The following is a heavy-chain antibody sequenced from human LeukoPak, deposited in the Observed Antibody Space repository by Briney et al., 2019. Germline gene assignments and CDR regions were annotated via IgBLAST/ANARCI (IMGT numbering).Heavy chain of an antibody. V-gene: IGHV3-23*01. Sequence: GGSLRLSCAASGFTFSSYAMSWVRQAPGKGLEWVSAISGSGGSTYYADSVKGRFTISRDNSKNTLYLRMNSLRAEDTAVYYCAKDLDSGSPWAHFDYWGQGTLVTVSS. CDR3: AKDLDSGSPWAHFDY. CDR1: GFTFSSYA. J-gene: IGHJ4*02. D-gene: IGHD1-26*01. CDR2: ISGSGGST.